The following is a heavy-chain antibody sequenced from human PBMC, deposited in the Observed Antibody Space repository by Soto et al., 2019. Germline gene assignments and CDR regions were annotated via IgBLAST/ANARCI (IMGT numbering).Heavy chain of an antibody. CDR1: GFTFSSYG. V-gene: IGHV3-48*02. CDR2: ISSSSRTI. Sequence: PWGSLRLSCAASGFTFSSYGMHCVRQDPGKGLEWVSYISSSSRTIYYADSVKGRFTISRDNAKNSLYLQMNSLRDEDTAVYYCARDSVLRYFDWLFDAFDIWGQGTMVTVSS. J-gene: IGHJ3*02. D-gene: IGHD3-9*01. CDR3: ARDSVLRYFDWLFDAFDI.